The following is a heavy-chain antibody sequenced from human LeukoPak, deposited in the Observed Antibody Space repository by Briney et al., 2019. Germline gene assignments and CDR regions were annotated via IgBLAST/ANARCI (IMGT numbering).Heavy chain of an antibody. J-gene: IGHJ6*02. D-gene: IGHD6-19*01. CDR1: GGSISSGDYC. CDR3: AGGGGAVAYDYYYGMDV. Sequence: SETLSLTCTVSGGSISSGDYCWSRNRQPPGQGLEWIGYINYSGSTNYNPSLTSRVTISVDTSKNQFSLRLSSVTAADPAVYYCAGGGGAVAYDYYYGMDVWGQGTTATVSS. V-gene: IGHV4-61*08. CDR2: INYSGST.